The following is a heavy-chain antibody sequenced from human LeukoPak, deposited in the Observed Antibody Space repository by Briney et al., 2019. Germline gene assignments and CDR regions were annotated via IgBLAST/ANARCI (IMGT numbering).Heavy chain of an antibody. Sequence: GGSLRLSCAASGFTFSNAWMNWARQAPGKGLEWVGRIKSKTDGGTIDYAAPVKGRFTISRDDSKQTLYLQMNSLKTEDTAVYYCTTDSLRMGVTGLDYWGQGTLVTVPS. CDR3: TTDSLRMGVTGLDY. D-gene: IGHD3-3*01. CDR2: IKSKTDGGTI. CDR1: GFTFSNAW. V-gene: IGHV3-15*07. J-gene: IGHJ4*02.